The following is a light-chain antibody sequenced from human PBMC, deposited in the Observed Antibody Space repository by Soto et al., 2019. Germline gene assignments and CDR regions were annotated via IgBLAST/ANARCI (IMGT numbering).Light chain of an antibody. CDR3: QQYGSSRWT. CDR2: GAS. Sequence: EIVMTQSPATLSVSPGERATLYCRASESVSSNLAWYQQKPGQAPRLLIYGASTRATGIPPRFSGSGSGTDFTLTISRLEPADFALYYCQQYGSSRWTFGQGTKVDIK. CDR1: ESVSSN. J-gene: IGKJ1*01. V-gene: IGKV3-15*01.